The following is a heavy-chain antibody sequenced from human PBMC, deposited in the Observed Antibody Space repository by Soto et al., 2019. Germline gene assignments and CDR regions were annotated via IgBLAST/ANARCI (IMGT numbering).Heavy chain of an antibody. CDR1: GGSISSGGYS. Sequence: QLQLQESGSGLVKPSQTLSLTCAVSGGSISSGGYSWSWIRQPPGKGLEWIGYIYHSGSTYYNPSLKSRLTISVDRSKNQFALQLSSVTAACTAVYYCARALPIAAAGPNYFDYLGQGTLVTVSS. V-gene: IGHV4-30-2*01. CDR3: ARALPIAAAGPNYFDY. J-gene: IGHJ4*02. CDR2: IYHSGST. D-gene: IGHD6-13*01.